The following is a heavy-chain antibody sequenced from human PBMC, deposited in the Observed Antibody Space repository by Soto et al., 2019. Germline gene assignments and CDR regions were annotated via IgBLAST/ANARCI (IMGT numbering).Heavy chain of an antibody. CDR3: ARGGFWQWLLDH. V-gene: IGHV3-74*01. CDR1: AFTFSGDW. CDR2: INSDGSTT. D-gene: IGHD6-19*01. J-gene: IGHJ5*02. Sequence: GGCVRLSFGASAFTFSGDWIHWVRPVPGKGLVWVSRINSDGSTTNSADSVKGRFAISRDNSKNMVYLQMNSLRAEDSAVYHCARGGFWQWLLDHWGQGT.